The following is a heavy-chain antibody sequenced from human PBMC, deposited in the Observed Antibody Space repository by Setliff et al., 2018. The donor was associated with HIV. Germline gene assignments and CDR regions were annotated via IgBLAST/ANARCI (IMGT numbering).Heavy chain of an antibody. Sequence: GGSLRLSCAVSGFTFISYGMYWVHQAPGKGLEWVAFIRYDGSYRYYVDSVKGRFTISRDNSKSTMFLQMNSLRVEDTAIYYCAKMHTAMDPDTFDIWGQGTMVTVSS. CDR3: AKMHTAMDPDTFDI. J-gene: IGHJ3*02. CDR2: IRYDGSYR. CDR1: GFTFISYG. V-gene: IGHV3-30*02. D-gene: IGHD5-18*01.